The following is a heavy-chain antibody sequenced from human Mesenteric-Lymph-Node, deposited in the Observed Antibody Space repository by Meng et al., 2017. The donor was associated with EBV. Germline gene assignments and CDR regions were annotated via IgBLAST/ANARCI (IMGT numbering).Heavy chain of an antibody. CDR2: INTKAGDP. CDR1: GYTFTTYA. D-gene: IGHD2-15*01. Sequence: VEPGVGFVKPVAVVKSPCTALGYTFTTYAMNWLRKAPGQGLGWMGWINTKAGDPTYAQRVTGRFVFSVDTSDSTAYLQISGVKAEDTAVYYCARDCAGGNCRAEFQHWRQGTLVTVSS. J-gene: IGHJ1*01. CDR3: ARDCAGGNCRAEFQH. V-gene: IGHV7-4-1*02.